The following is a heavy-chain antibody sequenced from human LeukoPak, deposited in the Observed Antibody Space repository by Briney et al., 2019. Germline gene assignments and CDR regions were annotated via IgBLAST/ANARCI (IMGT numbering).Heavy chain of an antibody. CDR3: AAVAPSGPFGY. D-gene: IGHD2-15*01. CDR1: GYTLPDYY. Sequence: ASVKVSCKASGYTLPDYYFHWVRQAPGQGLEWMGWINVNSGDTNYEQKFQGRVTMTGDTSISTAYMELTRLRSDDTAVYFCAAVAPSGPFGYWGQGTLVIVSS. V-gene: IGHV1-2*02. CDR2: INVNSGDT. J-gene: IGHJ4*02.